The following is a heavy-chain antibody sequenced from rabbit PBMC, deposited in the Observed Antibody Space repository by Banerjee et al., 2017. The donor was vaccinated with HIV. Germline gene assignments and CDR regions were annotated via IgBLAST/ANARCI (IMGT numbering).Heavy chain of an antibody. CDR3: ARDSGSSFSSYGMDL. J-gene: IGHJ6*01. D-gene: IGHD8-1*01. V-gene: IGHV1S40*01. Sequence: QSLEESGGDLVKPGASLTLTCTASGVSFSSDQYMCWVRQAPGKGLEWIACIEGGGSAFTYFASWAKGRFTISKTSSTTVTLQMTSLTAADTATYFCARDSGSSFSSYGMDLWGPGTLV. CDR2: IEGGGSAFT. CDR1: GVSFSSDQY.